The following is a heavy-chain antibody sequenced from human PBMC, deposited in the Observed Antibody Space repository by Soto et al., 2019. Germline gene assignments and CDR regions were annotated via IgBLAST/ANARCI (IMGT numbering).Heavy chain of an antibody. CDR1: GGSFSDYY. Sequence: QVRLQQWGAGLLKPSETLPLTCAVYGGSFSDYYWSWIRQPPGKGLEWIGEINHSGSTNYNPSRKSRVTISVDTSKNLFSLNLNSVTAADAAVYYCAREVPSRYFDLCGRGTPVTVSS. V-gene: IGHV4-34*01. J-gene: IGHJ2*01. CDR2: INHSGST. D-gene: IGHD3-10*01. CDR3: AREVPSRYFDL.